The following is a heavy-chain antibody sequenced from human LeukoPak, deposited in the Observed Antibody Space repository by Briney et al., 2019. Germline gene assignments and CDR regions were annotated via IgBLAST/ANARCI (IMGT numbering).Heavy chain of an antibody. CDR2: IYTSGST. V-gene: IGHV4-61*02. D-gene: IGHD5-12*01. CDR3: ARYSPTYDYLDY. CDR1: GGSISSGSYY. Sequence: SQTLSLTCTVSGGSISSGSYYWSWIRQPAGKGLEWIGRIYTSGSTNYNPSLKSRVTISVDTSKNQFSLKLSSVTAADTAVYYCARYSPTYDYLDYWGQGTLVTVSS. J-gene: IGHJ4*02.